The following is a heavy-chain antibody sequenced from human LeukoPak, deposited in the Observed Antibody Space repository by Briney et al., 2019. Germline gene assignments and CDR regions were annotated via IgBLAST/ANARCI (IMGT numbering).Heavy chain of an antibody. CDR2: ISSSSSTI. D-gene: IGHD6-13*01. CDR3: ARAPSGRAAAMYNWFDP. CDR1: GFSFSSYS. J-gene: IGHJ5*02. V-gene: IGHV3-48*01. Sequence: GGSLRLSCAASGFSFSSYSMNWVRQAPGKGLEWVSYISSSSSTIYYADSVKGRFTISRDNAKNSLYLQMNSLRAEDTAVYYCARAPSGRAAAMYNWFDPWGQGTLVTVSS.